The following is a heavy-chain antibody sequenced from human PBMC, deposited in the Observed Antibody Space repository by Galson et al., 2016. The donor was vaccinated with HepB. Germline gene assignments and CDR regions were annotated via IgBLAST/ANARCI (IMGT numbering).Heavy chain of an antibody. Sequence: SLRLSCAASAFTFSDYNLDWVRQAPGKGLEWLSYFISSSNTAYYADSVKGRVTISRDSAKSSLYLQMNSLRDEDTAVYYCARDSPTSGNYPEDWGQGTLVTVSS. V-gene: IGHV3-48*02. CDR1: AFTFSDYN. CDR2: FISSSNTA. J-gene: IGHJ4*02. D-gene: IGHD1-26*01. CDR3: ARDSPTSGNYPED.